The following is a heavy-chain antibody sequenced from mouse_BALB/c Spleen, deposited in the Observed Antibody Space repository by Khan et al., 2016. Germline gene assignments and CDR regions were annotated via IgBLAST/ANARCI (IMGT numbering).Heavy chain of an antibody. CDR3: ARYYYGGAPWFAY. J-gene: IGHJ3*01. D-gene: IGHD1-1*01. V-gene: IGHV3-1*02. Sequence: EVQLQESGPDLVKPSQSLSLTCTVTGCSITSDYSWHWIRQFPGNKLEWMGYIHYSGSTNYHPSLKSRISISRDTSKNQFFLQLNSVTTEDTATYYCARYYYGGAPWFAYWGQGTLVTVSA. CDR1: GCSITSDYS. CDR2: IHYSGST.